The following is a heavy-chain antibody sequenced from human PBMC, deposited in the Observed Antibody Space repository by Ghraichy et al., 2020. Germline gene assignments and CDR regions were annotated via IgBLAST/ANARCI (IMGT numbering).Heavy chain of an antibody. CDR1: GFTFSNYA. J-gene: IGHJ4*02. CDR3: AKGSYFDSYEATF. V-gene: IGHV3-23*01. Sequence: GESLNISCAASGFTFSNYAMTWVRQAPGMGLEWVSAIRAGGSITHYADSVKDRFTISRDDSKNTLYLQMNSLGPEDAALYYCAKGSYFDSYEATFWGQGTRVTVPS. D-gene: IGHD3-16*01. CDR2: IRAGGSIT.